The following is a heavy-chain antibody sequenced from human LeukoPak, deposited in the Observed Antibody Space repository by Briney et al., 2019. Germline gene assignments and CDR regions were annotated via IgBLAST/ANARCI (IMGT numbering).Heavy chain of an antibody. CDR2: IYYSGST. J-gene: IGHJ4*02. CDR1: GGSISSYY. V-gene: IGHV4-59*01. Sequence: SETLSLTCTVSGGSISSYYWSWIRQPPGKGLEWIGYIYYSGSTNYNPSLKSRVTISVDTSKNRFSLKLSSVTAADTAVYYCAMFRGYFDYWGQGTLVTVSS. CDR3: AMFRGYFDY. D-gene: IGHD3-10*02.